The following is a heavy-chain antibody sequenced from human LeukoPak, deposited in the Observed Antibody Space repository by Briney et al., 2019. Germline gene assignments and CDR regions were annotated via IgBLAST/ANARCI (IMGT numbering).Heavy chain of an antibody. J-gene: IGHJ4*02. CDR1: GGSLSSGDHF. CDR2: IFYSGST. Sequence: SQTLSLTCTVSGGSLSSGDHFWSWIRQHPGKGLEWIGYIFYSGSTYYNPSLKSRVTISVDTSKNRFSLKLTSVTAADTAVYYCTRDVPRSAGYPDNWGQGTLVTVSS. V-gene: IGHV4-31*03. D-gene: IGHD2-15*01. CDR3: TRDVPRSAGYPDN.